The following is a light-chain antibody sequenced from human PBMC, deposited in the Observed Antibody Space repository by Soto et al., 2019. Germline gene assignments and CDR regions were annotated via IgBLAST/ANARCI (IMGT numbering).Light chain of an antibody. CDR2: KAS. Sequence: DIHMTQSPSTLSASVGDRVTITCRASQSINSWLAWYQQKPGKAPNLLNYKASTLESGVPARFSGSGSGTEFTLTISSLQPDDFATYYCQQYDTYWTFGQGTKVEIK. J-gene: IGKJ1*01. CDR3: QQYDTYWT. V-gene: IGKV1-5*03. CDR1: QSINSW.